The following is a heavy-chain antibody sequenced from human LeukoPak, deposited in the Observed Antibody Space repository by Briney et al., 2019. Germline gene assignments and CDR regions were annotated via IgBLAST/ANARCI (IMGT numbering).Heavy chain of an antibody. J-gene: IGHJ4*02. CDR1: GFTFSNYG. D-gene: IGHD3-3*01. CDR2: VSFGDGSTR. Sequence: GGSLRLSCAASGFTFSNYGMHWVRQARGKGLEWVAVVSFGDGSTRNYADSVKGRFTISRDNSQNTLYLQMNNLRAEDTAVYYCAKSPYYDFWPFDYWGQGTLVTVSS. CDR3: AKSPYYDFWPFDY. V-gene: IGHV3-33*06.